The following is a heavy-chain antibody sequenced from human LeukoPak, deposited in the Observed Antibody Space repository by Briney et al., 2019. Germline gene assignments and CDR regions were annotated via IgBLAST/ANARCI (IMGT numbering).Heavy chain of an antibody. D-gene: IGHD6-6*01. CDR3: QAGSSPNFGYYYYMDV. Sequence: SETLSLTCTVSGGSISSGDYYWTWIRQPPGKGLEWIGYIYNSGSTYYNPSLKSRVTISVDTSKNQFSLKLSSVTAADTAVYYCQAGSSPNFGYYYYMDVWGKGTTVTVSS. J-gene: IGHJ6*03. CDR1: GGSISSGDYY. CDR2: IYNSGST. V-gene: IGHV4-30-2*02.